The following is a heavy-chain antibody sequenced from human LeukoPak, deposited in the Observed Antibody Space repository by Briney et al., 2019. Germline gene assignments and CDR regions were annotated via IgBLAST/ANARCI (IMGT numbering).Heavy chain of an antibody. Sequence: PSETLSLTCAVYGGSFSGYYWSWVRQPPGKRLEWLGEINHSGSTNYNPSLKSRVTISVDTSKNHFSLELSSATAANTAVYFCARGRVSSSTWYSTYYYYFYMDVWGKGTTVTVSS. V-gene: IGHV4-34*01. J-gene: IGHJ6*03. CDR3: ARGRVSSSTWYSTYYYYFYMDV. CDR1: GGSFSGYY. CDR2: INHSGST. D-gene: IGHD6-13*01.